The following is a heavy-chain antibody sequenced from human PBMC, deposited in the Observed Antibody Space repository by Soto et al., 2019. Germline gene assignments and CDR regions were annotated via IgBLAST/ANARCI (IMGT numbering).Heavy chain of an antibody. D-gene: IGHD3-9*01. Sequence: PGGSLRLSCAASGFTLAKYTMGWVRQAPGKGLEWVAESYSTGGTEYADSVKGRFSISRDNSKNMLFLQMNSLRVEDTALYYCARDREPDGIWTFDSWGQGTLVTAPQ. CDR1: GFTLAKYT. CDR2: SYSTGGT. J-gene: IGHJ4*02. CDR3: ARDREPDGIWTFDS. V-gene: IGHV3-23*01.